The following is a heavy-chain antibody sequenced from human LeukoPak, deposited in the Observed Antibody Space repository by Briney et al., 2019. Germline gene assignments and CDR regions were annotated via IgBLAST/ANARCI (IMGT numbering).Heavy chain of an antibody. CDR2: IDPKSGGT. D-gene: IGHD6-6*01. V-gene: IGHV1-2*02. J-gene: IGHJ5*02. CDR1: RHSFTDYY. CDR3: AGLSSVAARPGWFDP. Sequence: ASVKVSCKAYRHSFTDYYIHWVRQAPGLGLEWMGWIDPKSGGTNYAQKFQGRVTMTRDTSINTAHMEVSRLTSDDTAMYYCAGLSSVAARPGWFDPWGQGTLVTVSS.